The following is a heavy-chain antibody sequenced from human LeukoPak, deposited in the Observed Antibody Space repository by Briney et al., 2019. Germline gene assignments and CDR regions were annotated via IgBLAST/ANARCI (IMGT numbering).Heavy chain of an antibody. CDR1: GGSISSYY. Sequence: SETLSLTCTVSGGSISSYYWSWIRQPPGKGLEWIGYTYYSGSTNYNPSLKSRVTISVDTSKNQFSLKLSSVTAADTAVYYCARRLTYSGYDYGWDYYYYGMDVWGQGTTVTVSS. CDR2: TYYSGST. D-gene: IGHD5-12*01. CDR3: ARRLTYSGYDYGWDYYYYGMDV. V-gene: IGHV4-59*01. J-gene: IGHJ6*02.